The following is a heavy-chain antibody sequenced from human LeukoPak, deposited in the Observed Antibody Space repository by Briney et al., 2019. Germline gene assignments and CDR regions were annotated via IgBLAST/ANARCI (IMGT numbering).Heavy chain of an antibody. D-gene: IGHD2-21*02. CDR2: TNWDGGRT. V-gene: IGHV3-20*04. Sequence: GGSLRLSCAAAGFTFDDYAMSWVRQTPGKGLEWVSGTNWDGGRTGYADSVKGRFTISRDNAKNSLYLQMNSLRVEDTAMYYCARDGLRRPPTPYCGGDCPLDYWGQGTLVSVSS. J-gene: IGHJ4*02. CDR3: ARDGLRRPPTPYCGGDCPLDY. CDR1: GFTFDDYA.